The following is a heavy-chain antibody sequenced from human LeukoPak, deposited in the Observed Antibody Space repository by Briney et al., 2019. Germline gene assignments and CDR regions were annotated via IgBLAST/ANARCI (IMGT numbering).Heavy chain of an antibody. CDR1: GFSFNKNG. CDR3: ARDEVGGYYFE. D-gene: IGHD3-3*01. Sequence: GGTLRLSCAVSGFSFNKNGMSWVRQAPGKGLEWVANINEDGSQKYYVDSVKGRFTISRDNTKKLVFLQMNSLRVEDTAVYYCARDEVGGYYFEWGQGNLVNVSS. CDR2: INEDGSQK. V-gene: IGHV3-7*01. J-gene: IGHJ4*02.